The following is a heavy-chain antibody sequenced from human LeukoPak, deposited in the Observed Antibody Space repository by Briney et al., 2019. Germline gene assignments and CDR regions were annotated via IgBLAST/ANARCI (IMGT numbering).Heavy chain of an antibody. V-gene: IGHV3-30*18. Sequence: GGGLRLSCAAPGFTFSSYGMDGVRQAPGKGGGWGAGISYDGSNKYYADSVKGRFTISRDNSKNTLYLQMNSLRAEDTAVYYCAKERPRRSSGYYYFDYWGQGTLVTVSS. J-gene: IGHJ4*02. CDR3: AKERPRRSSGYYYFDY. CDR2: ISYDGSNK. CDR1: GFTFSSYG. D-gene: IGHD3-22*01.